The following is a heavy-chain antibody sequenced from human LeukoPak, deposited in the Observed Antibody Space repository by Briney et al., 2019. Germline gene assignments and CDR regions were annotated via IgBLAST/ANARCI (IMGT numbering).Heavy chain of an antibody. D-gene: IGHD6-19*01. CDR2: ISGDGGST. J-gene: IGHJ4*02. V-gene: IGHV3-43*02. Sequence: GGSLRLSCAVSGXTFDDYAMHWVRQAPGKGLEWVSLISGDGGSTYYADSVKGRFTISRDNSKNSLYLQMNNLRTEDTALYYCAKDMGDSSGWYYFDYWGQGTLVTVSS. CDR3: AKDMGDSSGWYYFDY. CDR1: GXTFDDYA.